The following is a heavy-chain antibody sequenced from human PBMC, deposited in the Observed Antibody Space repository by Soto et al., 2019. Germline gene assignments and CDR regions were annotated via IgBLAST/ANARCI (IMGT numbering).Heavy chain of an antibody. CDR1: GYTFTSYD. J-gene: IGHJ6*02. Sequence: QVQLVQSGAEVKKPGASVKVSCKASGYTFTSYDINWVRQATGQGLEWMGWMNPNSGNTGYAQKFQGRVTMTXXTXIXXAYMELSSLRSEDTAVYYCAIFYSNHGYYYYGMDVWGQGTTVTVSS. D-gene: IGHD4-4*01. V-gene: IGHV1-8*01. CDR3: AIFYSNHGYYYYGMDV. CDR2: MNPNSGNT.